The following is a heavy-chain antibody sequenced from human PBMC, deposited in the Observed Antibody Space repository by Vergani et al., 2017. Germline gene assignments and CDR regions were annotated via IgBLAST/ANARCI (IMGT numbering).Heavy chain of an antibody. V-gene: IGHV3-30*03. J-gene: IGHJ1*01. Sequence: QVHLVESGGGVVQPVRSLRLSCVVSGFTSSYYGMHWVRQAPGKGLEWVAVISYDGTQKYYADSVKGRFTISRDNSKSTLYLQMNSLRTEDTAVYYCATKSCGTPGCQIGDFREWGQGTLVTVSS. CDR2: ISYDGTQK. D-gene: IGHD1-1*01. CDR3: ATKSCGTPGCQIGDFRE. CDR1: GFTSSYYG.